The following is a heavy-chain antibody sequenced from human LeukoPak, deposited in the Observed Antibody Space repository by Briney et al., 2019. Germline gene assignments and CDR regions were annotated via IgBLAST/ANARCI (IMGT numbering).Heavy chain of an antibody. CDR2: ISSSSSTI. CDR1: GFTFSSYS. J-gene: IGHJ4*02. CDR3: AKSKRFSGTYSFDY. D-gene: IGHD3-10*01. V-gene: IGHV3-48*01. Sequence: QPGGSLRLSCAASGFTFSSYSMNWVRQAPGEGLEWVSYISSSSSTIYYADSVKGRFTISRDNAKNSLSLQMNSLRVEDTAVYYCAKSKRFSGTYSFDYWGQGTLVTVSS.